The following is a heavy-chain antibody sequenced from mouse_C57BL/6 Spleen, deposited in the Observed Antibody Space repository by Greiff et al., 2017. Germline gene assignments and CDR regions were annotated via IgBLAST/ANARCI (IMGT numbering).Heavy chain of an antibody. D-gene: IGHD1-1*01. CDR1: GYAFSSYW. CDR3: ARSNYGSRFDY. CDR2: IYPGDGDT. V-gene: IGHV1-80*01. Sequence: VQLQQSGAELVKPGASVKISCKASGYAFSSYWMNWVKQRPGKGLEWIGQIYPGDGDTNYNGKFKGKATLTADKSSSTAYMQLSSLTSADSAVYFCARSNYGSRFDYWGQGTTLTVSS. J-gene: IGHJ2*01.